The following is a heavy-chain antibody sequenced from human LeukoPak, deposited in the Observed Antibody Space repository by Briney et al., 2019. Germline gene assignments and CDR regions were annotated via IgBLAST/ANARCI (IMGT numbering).Heavy chain of an antibody. J-gene: IGHJ2*01. Sequence: GGTLRLSCAASGFTFSSYGMSWVRQAPGKGLEWVSAISGSGGSTYYADSVKGRFTISRDNAKNSLYLQMNSLRAEDTAVYYCARKGWYSDLWGRGTLVSVSS. CDR3: ARKGWYSDL. CDR1: GFTFSSYG. V-gene: IGHV3-23*01. CDR2: ISGSGGST.